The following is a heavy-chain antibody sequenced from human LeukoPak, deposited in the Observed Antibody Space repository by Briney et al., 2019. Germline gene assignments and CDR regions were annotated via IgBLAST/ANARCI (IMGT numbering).Heavy chain of an antibody. Sequence: GGSLRLSCAASGFTVSSNYMSWVRQAPGMGLEWVSVIYSGGSTYYADSVKGRFTISRDNSKNTLYLQMNSLRAEDTAVYYCARESPPRYCSSTSCPRNDAFDIWGQGTMVTVSS. CDR3: ARESPPRYCSSTSCPRNDAFDI. CDR1: GFTVSSNY. J-gene: IGHJ3*02. D-gene: IGHD2-2*01. V-gene: IGHV3-66*02. CDR2: IYSGGST.